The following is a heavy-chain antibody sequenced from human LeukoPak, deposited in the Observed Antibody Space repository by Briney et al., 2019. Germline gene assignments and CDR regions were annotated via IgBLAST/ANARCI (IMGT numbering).Heavy chain of an antibody. CDR2: MSSSGTSI. CDR1: GFTFSNFY. Sequence: GGSLRLSCAASGFTFSNFYMSRIRQAPGKGLEWVSSMSSSGTSIYYADSVKGRFSISRDNAKSSLYLLMNTLRAEDTAVYYCATNSGRHRDALDIWGQGTMVTVSS. V-gene: IGHV3-11*01. D-gene: IGHD1-26*01. CDR3: ATNSGRHRDALDI. J-gene: IGHJ3*02.